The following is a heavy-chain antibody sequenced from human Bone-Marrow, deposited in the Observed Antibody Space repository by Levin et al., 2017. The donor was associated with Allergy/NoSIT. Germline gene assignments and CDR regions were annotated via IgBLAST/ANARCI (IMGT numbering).Heavy chain of an antibody. Sequence: PGGSLRLSCSASGFIFSSYSMVWVRQAPGKGLQWISFISTSGDYVYYADSVKGRFTISRDNAKNSLHLQMDSLRVDDTAMYYCARDRVQFVDWSTGGFDPWGQGTVVTVSS. CDR1: GFIFSSYS. CDR3: ARDRVQFVDWSTGGFDP. D-gene: IGHD3-9*01. CDR2: ISTSGDYV. V-gene: IGHV3-21*01. J-gene: IGHJ5*02.